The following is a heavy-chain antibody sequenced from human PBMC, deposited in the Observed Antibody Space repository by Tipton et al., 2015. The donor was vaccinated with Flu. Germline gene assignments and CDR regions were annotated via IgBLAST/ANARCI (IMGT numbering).Heavy chain of an antibody. J-gene: IGHJ6*02. V-gene: IGHV3-13*01. CDR3: ARGPLPDSNWYNGMDV. D-gene: IGHD6-13*01. CDR2: IDSAGDT. CDR1: GFTFSSYE. Sequence: QLVQSGGGLVQPGGSLRLSCAASGFTFSSYEMNWVRQATGEGLQWVSGIDSAGDTYYLDSVKGRFTMSRDNAKNLLYLQMKSLRAGDTAVYFCARGPLPDSNWYNGMDVWGQGTTVTVSS.